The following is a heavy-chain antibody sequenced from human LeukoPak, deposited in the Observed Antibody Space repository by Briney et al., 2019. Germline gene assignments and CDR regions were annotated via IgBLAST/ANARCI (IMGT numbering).Heavy chain of an antibody. CDR3: ARVVPVWVWFRGWFDP. CDR1: GGSISSSSYY. D-gene: IGHD3-10*01. V-gene: IGHV4-39*07. J-gene: IGHJ5*02. CDR2: INHSGST. Sequence: SETLSLTCTVSGGSISSSSYYWGWIRQPPGKGLEWIGEINHSGSTNYNPSLKSRVTISVDTSKNQFSLKLSSVTAADTAVYYCARVVPVWVWFRGWFDPWGQGTLVTVSS.